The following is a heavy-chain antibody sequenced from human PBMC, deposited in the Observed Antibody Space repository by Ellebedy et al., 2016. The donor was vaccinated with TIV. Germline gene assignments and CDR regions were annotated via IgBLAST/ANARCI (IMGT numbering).Heavy chain of an antibody. J-gene: IGHJ4*02. Sequence: PGGSLRLSCAASGFTFSGYYMSWFRQARGKGLEWVSAISGSGGSTYYADSVKGRFNISRDNAKNSLNLQMNSLRGEDTAVYYCARDHRYAFDYWGQGILVTVSS. CDR3: ARDHRYAFDY. CDR2: ISGSGGST. CDR1: GFTFSGYY. D-gene: IGHD5-12*01. V-gene: IGHV3-11*04.